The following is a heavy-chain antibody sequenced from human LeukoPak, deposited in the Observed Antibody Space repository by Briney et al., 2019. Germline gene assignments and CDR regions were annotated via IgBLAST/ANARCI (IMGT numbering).Heavy chain of an antibody. CDR3: AKQGEDSSSPIDY. D-gene: IGHD6-13*01. CDR2: ISGSGGST. V-gene: IGHV3-23*01. J-gene: IGHJ4*02. Sequence: QPGGSLRLSCAASGFTFSSYWMHWVRQAPGKGLEWVSAISGSGGSTYYADSVKGRFTISRDNSKNTLYLQMNSLRAEDTAVYYCAKQGEDSSSPIDYWGQGTLVTVSS. CDR1: GFTFSSYW.